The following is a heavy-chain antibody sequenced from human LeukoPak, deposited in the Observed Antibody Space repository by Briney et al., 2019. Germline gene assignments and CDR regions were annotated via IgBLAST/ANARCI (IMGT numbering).Heavy chain of an antibody. CDR3: ARFRTGYCSGGSCYYWYFDL. Sequence: SETLSLTCTVSGGSISSYYWSWIRQPPGKGLEWIGYIYYSGSTNYNPSLKSRVTISVDTPKNQFSLKLSSVTAADTAVYYCARFRTGYCSGGSCYYWYFDLWGRGTLVTVSS. CDR2: IYYSGST. V-gene: IGHV4-59*08. D-gene: IGHD2-15*01. CDR1: GGSISSYY. J-gene: IGHJ2*01.